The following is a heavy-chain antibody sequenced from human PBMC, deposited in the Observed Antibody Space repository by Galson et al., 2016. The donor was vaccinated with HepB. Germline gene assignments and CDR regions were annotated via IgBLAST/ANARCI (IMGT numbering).Heavy chain of an antibody. CDR3: AKGRYCGGDCYSSDY. J-gene: IGHJ4*02. CDR1: GFTFSSSA. D-gene: IGHD2-21*02. Sequence: SLRLSCAASGFTFSSSAMNWVRQAPGKGLEWLSHISGGSSTIYYADSVKGRFTVSRDNAKNSLYLQMNSLRDDDTAVYYCAKGRYCGGDCYSSDYWGQGTLVTVSS. CDR2: ISGGSSTI. V-gene: IGHV3-48*02.